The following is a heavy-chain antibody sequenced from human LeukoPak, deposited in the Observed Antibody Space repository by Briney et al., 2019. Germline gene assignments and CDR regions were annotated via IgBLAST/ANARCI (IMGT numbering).Heavy chain of an antibody. V-gene: IGHV1-18*01. CDR3: ARGKSVATAPRHPFDY. CDR2: IGGYNYNT. Sequence: GASVKVSCKASGYSFTNYGISWVRQAPGQGLEWMGWIGGYNYNTNYAQKFRGRVTMTTDTSTNTVDMELRSLRSDDTAVYYCARGKSVATAPRHPFDYWGQGTLVTVSS. CDR1: GYSFTNYG. J-gene: IGHJ4*02. D-gene: IGHD5-12*01.